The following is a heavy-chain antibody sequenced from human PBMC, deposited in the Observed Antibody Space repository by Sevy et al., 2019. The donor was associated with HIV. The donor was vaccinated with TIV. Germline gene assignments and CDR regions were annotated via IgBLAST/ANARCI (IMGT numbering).Heavy chain of an antibody. J-gene: IGHJ4*02. CDR1: GDSVSSNRDA. V-gene: IGHV6-1*01. CDR3: TRGAHSLDY. Sequence: KQSQTLSLTCVISGDSVSSNRDAWNWIRQSPSRGLEWLGRTYYRSKWYTDYAVSVKSRITINPDTSKNQVSLQLNSVTPEDTAVYYCTRGAHSLDYWGQGTLVTVSS. CDR2: TYYRSKWYT. D-gene: IGHD2-15*01.